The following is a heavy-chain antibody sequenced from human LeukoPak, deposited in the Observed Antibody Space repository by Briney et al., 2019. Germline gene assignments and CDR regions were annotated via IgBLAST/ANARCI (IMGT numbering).Heavy chain of an antibody. CDR3: AKEGGHDSYYYMDV. CDR2: LSGGGGST. V-gene: IGHV3-23*01. Sequence: GGSLRLSRAASGFTFSSYAMSWVRQGPGKGLEWVSALSGGGGSTYYADSVKGRFTISRDNSKNTLYLQMNSLRAEDTAIYYCAKEGGHDSYYYMDVWGKGTTVTVSS. D-gene: IGHD5-12*01. CDR1: GFTFSSYA. J-gene: IGHJ6*03.